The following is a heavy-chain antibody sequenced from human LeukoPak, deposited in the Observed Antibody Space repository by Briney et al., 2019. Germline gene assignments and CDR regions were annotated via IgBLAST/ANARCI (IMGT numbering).Heavy chain of an antibody. CDR3: AREEWEFDY. V-gene: IGHV3-48*03. J-gene: IGHJ4*02. D-gene: IGHD1-26*01. Sequence: RGSLRLSCAASGFTFSSYEMNWVRQAPGKGLEWVSYISGSGSTMYYADSVKGRFTISRDNAKNSLYLQMNSLRAEDTAVYYCAREEWEFDYWGQGTLVTVSS. CDR2: ISGSGSTM. CDR1: GFTFSSYE.